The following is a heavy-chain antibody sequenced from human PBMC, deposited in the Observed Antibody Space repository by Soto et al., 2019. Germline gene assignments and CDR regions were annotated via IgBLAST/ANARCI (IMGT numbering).Heavy chain of an antibody. CDR2: INSDGSST. D-gene: IGHD2-15*01. CDR3: ARVVRDYYYMDV. Sequence: GGSLRLSCVASGFTFSSYWMHWVRQAPGKGLVWVSRINSDGSSTSYADSVKGRFTISRDNAKKTLYLQMNSLGAEDTAVYYCARVVRDYYYMDVWGKGTTVTVSS. CDR1: GFTFSSYW. V-gene: IGHV3-74*01. J-gene: IGHJ6*03.